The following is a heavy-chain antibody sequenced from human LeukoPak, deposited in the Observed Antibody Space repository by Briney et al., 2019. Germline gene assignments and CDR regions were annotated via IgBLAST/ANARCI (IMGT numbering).Heavy chain of an antibody. CDR3: AQTYCSSTRCYPGAFDI. CDR2: INAGNGNT. J-gene: IGHJ3*02. CDR1: GYTFTSYA. Sequence: GASVKVSCKASGYTFTSYAMHWVRQAPGQRLEWMGWINAGNGNTKYSQKFQDRVTITRDTSASTAYMELSSLRSEDTAVYYRAQTYCSSTRCYPGAFDIWGQGTMVTVSS. D-gene: IGHD2-2*01. V-gene: IGHV1-3*01.